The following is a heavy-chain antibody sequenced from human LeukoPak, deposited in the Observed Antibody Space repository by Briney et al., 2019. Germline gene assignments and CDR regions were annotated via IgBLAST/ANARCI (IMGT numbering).Heavy chain of an antibody. D-gene: IGHD3-16*01. CDR3: AREAGQGEGYFDY. J-gene: IGHJ4*02. CDR2: IYYSGST. CDR1: GGSISSYY. V-gene: IGHV4-59*01. Sequence: KPSETLSLTCTVSGGSISSYYWSWIRQPPGKGLEWIGYIYYSGSTNYNPSLKSRVTISVDTSKNQFSLKLSSVTAADTAVYYCAREAGQGEGYFDYWGQGTLVTVSS.